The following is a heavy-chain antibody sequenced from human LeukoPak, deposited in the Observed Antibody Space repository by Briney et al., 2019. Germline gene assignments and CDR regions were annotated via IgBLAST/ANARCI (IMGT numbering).Heavy chain of an antibody. D-gene: IGHD2-15*01. CDR2: IYPGDSDT. CDR3: ARHEGSGGSPQWFDP. CDR1: GYSFTSYW. J-gene: IGHJ5*02. Sequence: GESLKISCKGSGYSFTSYWIGWVCQMPGKGLEWMGIIYPGDSDTRYSPSFQGQVTISADKSISTAYLQWSSLKASDTAMYYCARHEGSGGSPQWFDPWGQGTLVTVSS. V-gene: IGHV5-51*01.